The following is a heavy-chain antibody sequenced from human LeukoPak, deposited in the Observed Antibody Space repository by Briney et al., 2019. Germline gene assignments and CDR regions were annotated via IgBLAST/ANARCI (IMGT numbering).Heavy chain of an antibody. CDR3: ARVGSGYDPLDY. V-gene: IGHV3-21*01. CDR2: ISSSSSYI. J-gene: IGHJ4*02. Sequence: PGGSLRLSFAASGFTFSSYSMNWVRQAPGKWLEWVSSISSSSSYIYYADSVKGRFTISRDNAKNSLYLQMNSLRAEDTAVYYCARVGSGYDPLDYWGQGTLVTVSS. CDR1: GFTFSSYS. D-gene: IGHD5-12*01.